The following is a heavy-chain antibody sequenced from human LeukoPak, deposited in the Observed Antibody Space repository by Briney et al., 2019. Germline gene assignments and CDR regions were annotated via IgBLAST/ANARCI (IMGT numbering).Heavy chain of an antibody. J-gene: IGHJ4*02. D-gene: IGHD1-7*01. CDR2: ISGSGVST. CDR3: AKDERNWNYNLASQTYD. V-gene: IGHV3-23*01. CDR1: GFTFSDYY. Sequence: QPGGSLRLSCAASGFTFSDYYMSWIRQAPGKGLEWVSAISGSGVSTYYADSVKGRFTVSRDNSKNTLYLQMSSLRAEDTAVYYCAKDERNWNYNLASQTYDWGQGTLVTVSS.